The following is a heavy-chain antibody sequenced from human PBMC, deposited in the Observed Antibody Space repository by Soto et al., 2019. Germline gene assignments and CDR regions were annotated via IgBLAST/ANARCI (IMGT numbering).Heavy chain of an antibody. CDR3: ARGPNWAYRFDS. J-gene: IGHJ4*02. CDR2: LIPLFGTT. Sequence: QVQLVQSGAEVKKPGSSVKVSCEASGGTFSGHAISWVRQAPGQGPEWMGGLIPLFGTTQHAQNFQARLTITADKSTSTAYMELTSLRFEAPAIYYCARGPNWAYRFDSWGQGTLVTVSS. D-gene: IGHD7-27*01. V-gene: IGHV1-69*06. CDR1: GGTFSGHA.